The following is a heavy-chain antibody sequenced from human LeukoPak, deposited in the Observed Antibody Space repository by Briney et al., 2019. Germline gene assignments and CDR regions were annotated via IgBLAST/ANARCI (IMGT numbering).Heavy chain of an antibody. CDR3: ARDPGAYSSSPIDY. J-gene: IGHJ4*02. CDR2: ISSSSSYI. CDR1: GFTFSRYS. D-gene: IGHD6-6*01. V-gene: IGHV3-21*01. Sequence: GGSLRLSCAASGFTFSRYSVNWVRQAPGKGLEWVSTISSSSSYIYSADSVKGRFTISRDNARNSLYLRMNSLRAEDTAVYYCARDPGAYSSSPIDYWGQGTLVTVSS.